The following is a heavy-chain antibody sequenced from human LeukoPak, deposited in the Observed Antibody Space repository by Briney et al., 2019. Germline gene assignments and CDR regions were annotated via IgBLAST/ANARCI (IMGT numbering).Heavy chain of an antibody. CDR1: GFTFNNFA. CDR3: ARQTIIYGDYSDY. CDR2: ITRSSSYI. Sequence: GGSLRLSCAASGFTFNNFAIHWVRQAPGKGLEWVSSITRSSSYIYYADSVKGRFTISRDNARNSLFLQMNSLRAEDTAIYYCARQTIIYGDYSDYWGQGTLVTVSS. J-gene: IGHJ4*02. V-gene: IGHV3-21*01. D-gene: IGHD4/OR15-4a*01.